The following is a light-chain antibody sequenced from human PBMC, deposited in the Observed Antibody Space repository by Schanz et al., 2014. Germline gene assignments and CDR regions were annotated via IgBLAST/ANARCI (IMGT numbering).Light chain of an antibody. Sequence: QSALTQPPSASGSPGQSVTISCTGTSSDVGGYNYVSWYQQNPGRAPKVLIFEVNKRPSGVPDRFSGSKSGNTASLTVSGLQAEDEADYYCSSYTSSSTLVFGGGTKLTVL. CDR1: SSDVGGYNY. CDR2: EVN. J-gene: IGLJ2*01. CDR3: SSYTSSSTLV. V-gene: IGLV2-8*01.